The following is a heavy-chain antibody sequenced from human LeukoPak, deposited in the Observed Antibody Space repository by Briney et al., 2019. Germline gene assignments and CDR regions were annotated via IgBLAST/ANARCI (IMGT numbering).Heavy chain of an antibody. V-gene: IGHV3-23*01. CDR3: ANEVRPNDY. D-gene: IGHD1-1*01. Sequence: GGSLRLSCAASGFAFSSHAMCGVRQAPGRGLEWVSSIDISDGSTYYADSAEGPFTISRDNSKNTRYLQMNGLRVEDTALYYCANEVRPNDYWGQGTLVTVSS. J-gene: IGHJ4*02. CDR2: IDISDGST. CDR1: GFAFSSHA.